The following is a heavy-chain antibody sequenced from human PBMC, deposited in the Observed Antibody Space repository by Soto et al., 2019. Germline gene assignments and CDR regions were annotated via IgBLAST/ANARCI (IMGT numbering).Heavy chain of an antibody. D-gene: IGHD3-22*01. J-gene: IGHJ4*02. CDR1: GFTFSSYG. CDR2: ISYDGSNK. V-gene: IGHV3-30*18. CDR3: AKDRSSGYYGPSGY. Sequence: RRLSCAASGFTFSSYGMHWVRQAPGKGLEWVAVISYDGSNKYYADSVKGRFTISRDNSKNTLYLQMNSLRAEDTAVYYCAKDRSSGYYGPSGYWGQGTLVTVSS.